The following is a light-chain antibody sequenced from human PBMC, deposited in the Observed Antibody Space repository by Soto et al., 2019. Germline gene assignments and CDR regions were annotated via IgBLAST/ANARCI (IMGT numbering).Light chain of an antibody. V-gene: IGLV1-47*01. Sequence: QSVLTQPPSASGTPGQRVTISCSGSISNIGSNYVYWYQQLPGTAPKLLIYRNNQRPSGVPDRFSGSKSGTSASLAISGLRSEDEADYYCAAWDDSLSVLYVFGTGTKVTVL. J-gene: IGLJ1*01. CDR1: ISNIGSNY. CDR3: AAWDDSLSVLYV. CDR2: RNN.